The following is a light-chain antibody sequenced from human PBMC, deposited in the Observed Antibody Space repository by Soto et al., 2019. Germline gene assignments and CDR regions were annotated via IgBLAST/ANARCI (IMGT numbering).Light chain of an antibody. CDR2: GAS. CDR3: QQSYSSIT. Sequence: DIVLTQSPGTLSLSPGEKATLSCRASQTVRSSSLAWYQQKPGQAPRLLIFGASTRAAGFPDRFSGSGSGTDFTLTISSLQPEDFATYYCQQSYSSITFGQGTRLEIK. J-gene: IGKJ5*01. V-gene: IGKV3-20*01. CDR1: QTVRSSS.